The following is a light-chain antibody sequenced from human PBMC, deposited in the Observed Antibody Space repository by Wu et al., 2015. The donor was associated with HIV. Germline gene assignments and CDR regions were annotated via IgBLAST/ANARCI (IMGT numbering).Light chain of an antibody. Sequence: VSPGERDHLSCRASQNISSNLDLVPAETWPGSQALINGASTRATGVPARFTASGSETEFTLTISSLQSEDFAVYYCQQYNSWPPWTFGQGTKVEIK. J-gene: IGKJ1*01. CDR1: QNISSN. CDR3: QQYNSWPPWT. CDR2: GAS. V-gene: IGKV3-15*01.